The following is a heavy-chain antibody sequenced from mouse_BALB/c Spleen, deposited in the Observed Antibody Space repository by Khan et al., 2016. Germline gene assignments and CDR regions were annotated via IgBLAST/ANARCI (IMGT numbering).Heavy chain of an antibody. J-gene: IGHJ3*01. Sequence: EVQLLETGGGLVKPGGSLKLSCAASGFTFSDYYMYWVRQTPEKRLEWVATISDGGSYTYYPDSVKGRFTISRDNAKNNLYLHMSSLKSEDTAMYYCAREGLRRGFADCGQRTLVTVSA. D-gene: IGHD2-4*01. CDR3: AREGLRRGFAD. CDR2: ISDGGSYT. V-gene: IGHV5-4*02. CDR1: GFTFSDYY.